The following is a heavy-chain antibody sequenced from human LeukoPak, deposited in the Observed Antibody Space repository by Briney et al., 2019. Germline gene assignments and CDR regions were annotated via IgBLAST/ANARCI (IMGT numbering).Heavy chain of an antibody. J-gene: IGHJ3*02. CDR2: ISTSGSDT. Sequence: RGSLRLSCETPDFDLSDDIRNWVRQAPGKGTETGSSISTSGSDTYDRDAMSGRLTISRDSATNSLLLQMRSLRVEDTALYYCARARIKGFRVEGVGPCDIWGPGTMVSVSS. D-gene: IGHD1-14*01. CDR1: DFDLSDDI. CDR3: ARARIKGFRVEGVGPCDI. V-gene: IGHV3-21*06.